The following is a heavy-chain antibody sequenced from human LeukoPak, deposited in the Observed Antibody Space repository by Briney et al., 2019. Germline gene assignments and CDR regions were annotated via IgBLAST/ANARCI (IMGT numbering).Heavy chain of an antibody. J-gene: IGHJ6*03. D-gene: IGHD3-10*01. CDR3: ARSGTSVGYYYYYRDV. Sequence: ASVNVSCKASGYTFTGFYMHWVRQAPRQGREWMGWLNPNSGGTNYAQKFQGRVTMTRDTSISTAYMELSRLRSDDTAVYYCARSGTSVGYYYYYRDVWGKGTTVTVSS. V-gene: IGHV1-2*02. CDR2: LNPNSGGT. CDR1: GYTFTGFY.